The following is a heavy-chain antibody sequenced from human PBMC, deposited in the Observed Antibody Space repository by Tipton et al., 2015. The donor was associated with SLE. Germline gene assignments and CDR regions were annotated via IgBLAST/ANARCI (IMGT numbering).Heavy chain of an antibody. CDR1: GFTFSSYW. Sequence: SLRLSCAASGFTFSSYWMHWVRQAPGKGLVWVSRINSDGSSTSYADSVKGRFTISRDNAKNTLYLQMNSLKTEDTAVYYCTTRASFYGGYGEYFQHWGQGTLVTVSS. D-gene: IGHD4-17*01. J-gene: IGHJ1*01. CDR2: INSDGSST. CDR3: TTRASFYGGYGEYFQH. V-gene: IGHV3-74*01.